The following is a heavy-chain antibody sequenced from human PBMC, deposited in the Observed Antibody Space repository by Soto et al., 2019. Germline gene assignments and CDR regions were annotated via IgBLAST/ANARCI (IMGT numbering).Heavy chain of an antibody. CDR3: ARALRPRESQYSTTPTVRDQAFDI. CDR1: GYTFTGYY. D-gene: IGHD6-6*01. J-gene: IGHJ3*02. CDR2: INPNSGGT. Sequence: ASVKVSCKASGYTFTGYYMHWVRQAPGQGLEWMGWINPNSGGTNYAQKFQGWVTMTRDTSISTAYMELSRLRSDDTAVYYCARALRPRESQYSTTPTVRDQAFDIWGQGTMVTVSS. V-gene: IGHV1-2*04.